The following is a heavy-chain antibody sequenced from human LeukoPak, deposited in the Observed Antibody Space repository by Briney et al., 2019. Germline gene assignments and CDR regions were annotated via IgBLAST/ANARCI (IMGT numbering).Heavy chain of an antibody. Sequence: SETLSLTCAVYGGSFSGYYWSWIRQPPGKGLEWIGYIYYSGSTNYNPSLKSRVTISVDTSKNQFSLKLSSVTAADTAVYYCARVSGDLRDFPFDYWGQGTLVTVSS. CDR1: GGSFSGYY. J-gene: IGHJ4*02. CDR2: IYYSGST. V-gene: IGHV4-59*01. CDR3: ARVSGDLRDFPFDY. D-gene: IGHD4-17*01.